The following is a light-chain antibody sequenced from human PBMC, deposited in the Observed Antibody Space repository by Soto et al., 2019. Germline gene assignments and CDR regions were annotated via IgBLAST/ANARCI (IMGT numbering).Light chain of an antibody. V-gene: IGLV2-14*01. Sequence: QSALTQPASVSGSPGQSITISCAGTMRDVGAYNLVSWYQQHPGRAPQLIIYEVRNRPSGISFRFSGSKSGNTASLTISGIQAEDEADYYCSSYTSKSSRIFGGGTKVTVL. J-gene: IGLJ2*01. CDR1: MRDVGAYNL. CDR3: SSYTSKSSRI. CDR2: EVR.